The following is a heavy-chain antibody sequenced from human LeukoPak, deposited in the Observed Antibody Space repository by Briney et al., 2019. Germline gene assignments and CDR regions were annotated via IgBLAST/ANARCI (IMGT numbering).Heavy chain of an antibody. D-gene: IGHD3-22*01. Sequence: SETLSLTCAVYGGSFSGYYWSWIRQPPGKGLEWIGEINQSGSTNYNPSLKGRVTISVDTSKNQFSLKLSSVTAADTAVYYCARAAYYYDSPFDYWGQGTLVTVSS. V-gene: IGHV4-34*01. CDR2: INQSGST. CDR1: GGSFSGYY. CDR3: ARAAYYYDSPFDY. J-gene: IGHJ4*02.